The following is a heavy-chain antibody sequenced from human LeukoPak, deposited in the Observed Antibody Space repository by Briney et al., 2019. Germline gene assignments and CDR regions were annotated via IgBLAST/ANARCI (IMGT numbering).Heavy chain of an antibody. CDR1: GGSISSSSYY. V-gene: IGHV4-39*01. Sequence: SETLSLTCTVSGGSISSSSYYWGWIRQPPGKGLEWIGSIYYSGSTYYNPSLKSRVTISVDTSKNQFSLKLSSVTAADTAVYYCAVTVTTAVWYFDLWGRGTLVTVSS. CDR3: AVTVTTAVWYFDL. D-gene: IGHD4-17*01. J-gene: IGHJ2*01. CDR2: IYYSGST.